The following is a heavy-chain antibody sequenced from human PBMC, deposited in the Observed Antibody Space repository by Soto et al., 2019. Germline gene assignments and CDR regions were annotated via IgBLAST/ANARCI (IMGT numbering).Heavy chain of an antibody. CDR2: INSEASST. J-gene: IGHJ6*03. V-gene: IGHV3-74*01. CDR3: ARSLLYYYYCDYVDV. D-gene: IGHD2-15*01. CDR1: GFTFSSNW. Sequence: EVQLEESGGGLVQPGGSLRLSCVASGFTFSSNWVHWVRQAPGKGLVWVARINSEASSTTYADSVKGRFTISRDNAKNRLFLQMKSLRADDTAVYYCARSLLYYYYCDYVDVWGKGTAVTVSS.